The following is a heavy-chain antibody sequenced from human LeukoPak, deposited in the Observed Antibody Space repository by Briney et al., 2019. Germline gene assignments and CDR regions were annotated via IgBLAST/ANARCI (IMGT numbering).Heavy chain of an antibody. V-gene: IGHV1-2*02. CDR2: INPNSGDT. J-gene: IGHJ5*02. CDR1: GYKFTGYY. CDR3: ASPISIEDGNNWFDP. D-gene: IGHD2-21*01. Sequence: ASVTVSCKASGYKFTGYYLHWVWQSPGQGLDWVGWINPNSGDTKYAQKFQGRVTMTRDTSINTAYMELSRLTSNDTATFYCASPISIEDGNNWFDPWGQGTPVTVSS.